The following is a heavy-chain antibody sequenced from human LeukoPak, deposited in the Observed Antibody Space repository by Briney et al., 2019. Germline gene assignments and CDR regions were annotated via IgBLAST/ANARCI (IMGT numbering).Heavy chain of an antibody. D-gene: IGHD6-13*01. V-gene: IGHV3-23*01. CDR1: GFTFSSYA. CDR3: AKDRDSSSWYLYLRTLDY. Sequence: GGSLRLSCAASGFTFSSYAMSWVRQAPGKGLEWVSAISGSGGSTYHADSVKGRFTISRDNSKNTLYLQMNSLRAEDTAVYYCAKDRDSSSWYLYLRTLDYWGQGTLVTVSS. CDR2: ISGSGGST. J-gene: IGHJ4*02.